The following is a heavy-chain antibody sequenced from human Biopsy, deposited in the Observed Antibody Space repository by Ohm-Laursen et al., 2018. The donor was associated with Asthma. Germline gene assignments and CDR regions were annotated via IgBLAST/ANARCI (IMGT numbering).Heavy chain of an antibody. J-gene: IGHJ4*02. CDR1: GFSLSSSGAN. D-gene: IGHD1-14*01. V-gene: IGHV2-70*04. CDR2: IDWEEDK. CDR3: TRHNDY. Sequence: TQTLTLTGSFSGFSLSSSGANVNWIRQPPGKALEWLARIDWEEDKLYSTSLRTRLTISKGSSGDQVVLTMTNMGPVDTATYYCTRHNDYWGPGILVTVSS.